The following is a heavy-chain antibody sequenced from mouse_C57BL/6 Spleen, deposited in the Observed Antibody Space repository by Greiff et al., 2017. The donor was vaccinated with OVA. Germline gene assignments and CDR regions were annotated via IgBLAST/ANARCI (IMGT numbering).Heavy chain of an antibody. CDR2: IYPGSGST. CDR1: GYTFTSYW. CDR3: ARWGDYGKVFDY. V-gene: IGHV1-55*01. J-gene: IGHJ2*01. Sequence: QVHVKQPGAELVKPGASVKMSCKASGYTFTSYWITWVKQRPGQGLEWIGDIYPGSGSTNYNEKFKSKATLTVDTSSSTAYMQLSSLTSEDSAVYYCARWGDYGKVFDYWGQGTTLTVSS. D-gene: IGHD2-1*01.